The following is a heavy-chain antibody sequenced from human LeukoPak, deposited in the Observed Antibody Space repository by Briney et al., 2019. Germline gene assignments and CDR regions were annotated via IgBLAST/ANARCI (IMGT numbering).Heavy chain of an antibody. CDR1: GFIFSRYA. Sequence: PGGSLRLSCAASGFIFSRYAMSWVRQAPGRGLEWVSVSVISGSGGSTYYAHSVKGRFTISRDDSKNTLYLQMNNLRAEDTAVYYCAKHRSGIAVSGSNYWGQGTLVSVSS. J-gene: IGHJ4*02. D-gene: IGHD6-13*01. CDR3: AKHRSGIAVSGSNY. V-gene: IGHV3-23*01. CDR2: ISGSGGST.